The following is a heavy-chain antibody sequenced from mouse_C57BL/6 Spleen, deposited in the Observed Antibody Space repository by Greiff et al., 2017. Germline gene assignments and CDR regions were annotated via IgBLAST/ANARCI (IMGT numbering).Heavy chain of an antibody. V-gene: IGHV1-62-2*01. CDR1: GYTFTEYT. D-gene: IGHD1-1*01. CDR2: FYPGSGSI. J-gene: IGHJ2*01. Sequence: QVHVKQSGAELVKPGASVKLSCKASGYTFTEYTIHWVKQRSGQGLEWIGWFYPGSGSIKYNEKFKDKATLTADKSSSTVYMELSRLTSEDSAVYFCARHEGGELLPYYFDYWGQGTTLTVSS. CDR3: ARHEGGELLPYYFDY.